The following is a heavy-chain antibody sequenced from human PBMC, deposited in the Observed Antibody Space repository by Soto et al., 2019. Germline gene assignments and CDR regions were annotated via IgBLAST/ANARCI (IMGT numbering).Heavy chain of an antibody. V-gene: IGHV3-33*03. CDR3: ASPPRVRNPLPAED. Sequence: GGSLRLSCTASGFSFSNYGMHWVRQAPGKGLEWVAVIWHDGSNKYYVDSVKGRFTISRDNSKNTLSLQMNSLRVEDTAMYYCASPPRVRNPLPAEDWGQGTPVTVSS. CDR2: IWHDGSNK. D-gene: IGHD6-25*01. J-gene: IGHJ4*02. CDR1: GFSFSNYG.